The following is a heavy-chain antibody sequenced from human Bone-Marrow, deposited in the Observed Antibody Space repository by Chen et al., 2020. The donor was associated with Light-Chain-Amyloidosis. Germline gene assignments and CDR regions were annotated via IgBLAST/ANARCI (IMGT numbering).Heavy chain of an antibody. CDR3: ATEDF. Sequence: EDHLVESGGGFVQPGKSLRLSCAASAFNFTTYTMHWVRQAPGKGLDWVSAISWNSGHIAYADAVKGRFTISRDNARNSLYLQMDNLRPEDTAFYFCATEDFWGQGTQVTVS. J-gene: IGHJ4*02. V-gene: IGHV3-9*01. CDR2: ISWNSGHI. CDR1: AFNFTTYT.